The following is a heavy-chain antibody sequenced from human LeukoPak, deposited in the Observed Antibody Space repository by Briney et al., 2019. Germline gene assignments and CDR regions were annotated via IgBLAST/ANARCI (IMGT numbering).Heavy chain of an antibody. V-gene: IGHV4-34*01. CDR3: ARSLRAAADY. CDR1: GGSFSGYY. J-gene: IGHJ4*02. Sequence: PSETLSLTCAVYGGSFSGYYWSWIRQPPGKGLEWIGEINHSGSTNYNPSLKSRVTISVDTSKNQFSLKLSSVTAADTAVYYCARSLRAAADYWGQGTLVTVSS. CDR2: INHSGST. D-gene: IGHD6-13*01.